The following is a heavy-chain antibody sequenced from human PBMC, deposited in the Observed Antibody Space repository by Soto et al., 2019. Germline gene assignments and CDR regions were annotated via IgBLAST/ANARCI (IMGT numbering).Heavy chain of an antibody. CDR2: IKTKTYGATT. CDR1: GFTFNYAW. D-gene: IGHD6-6*01. Sequence: PGGSLRLSCAASGFTFNYAWMSWVRQAPGKGLEWVGRIKTKTYGATTDYAAPVKGRFVISRDDSTTTRYLQMNSLKSEDTAVYYCTTEGVEWHSSSYYFDHWGQGTLVTVSS. J-gene: IGHJ4*02. CDR3: TTEGVEWHSSSYYFDH. V-gene: IGHV3-15*01.